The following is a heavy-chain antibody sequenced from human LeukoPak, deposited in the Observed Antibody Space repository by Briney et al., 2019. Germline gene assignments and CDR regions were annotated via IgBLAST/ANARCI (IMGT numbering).Heavy chain of an antibody. J-gene: IGHJ4*02. CDR3: ARGLRRTMIVVVITRGLPDY. V-gene: IGHV1-2*02. CDR2: INPNSGGT. D-gene: IGHD3-22*01. CDR1: GYTFTGYY. Sequence: ASVKVSCKASGYTFTGYYMHWVRQAPGQGLEWMGWINPNSGGTNYAQKFQGRVTMTRDTSISTAYMELSRLRSDDTAVYYCARGLRRTMIVVVITRGLPDYWGQGTLVIVSS.